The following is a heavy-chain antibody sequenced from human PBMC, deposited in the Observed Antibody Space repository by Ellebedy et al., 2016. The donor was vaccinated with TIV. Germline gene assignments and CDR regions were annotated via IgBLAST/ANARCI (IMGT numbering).Heavy chain of an antibody. Sequence: GESLKISCAASGFSFSDYYMRWVRQAPGKGLEWVSYISGRGSTKYYADSVKGRFTIARDNAKNALYLQMNSLSADDTAVYYCGRGMDGYKYWRDSWGQGILVTVSS. CDR3: GRGMDGYKYWRDS. V-gene: IGHV3-11*01. J-gene: IGHJ4*02. CDR1: GFSFSDYY. CDR2: ISGRGSTK. D-gene: IGHD5-24*01.